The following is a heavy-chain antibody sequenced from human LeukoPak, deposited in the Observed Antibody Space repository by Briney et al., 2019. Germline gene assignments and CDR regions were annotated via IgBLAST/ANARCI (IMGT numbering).Heavy chain of an antibody. D-gene: IGHD2-21*02. CDR1: GYTFAPYF. CDR2: IKPNSGVT. Sequence: ASVKVSCKTSGYTFAPYFMHWVRQAPRQGLEWMGYIKPNSGVTNYAQKFRGRVTMTWDTSISTAYIELSGLTSDDTAIYYCARPTYCGSDCYFNFDYWGQGTLVTVSS. CDR3: ARPTYCGSDCYFNFDY. V-gene: IGHV1-2*02. J-gene: IGHJ4*02.